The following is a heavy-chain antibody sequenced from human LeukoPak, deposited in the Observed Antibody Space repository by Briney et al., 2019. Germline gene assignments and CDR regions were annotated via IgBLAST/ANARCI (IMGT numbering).Heavy chain of an antibody. CDR1: GYTFTSYG. V-gene: IGHV1-24*01. J-gene: IGHJ3*02. CDR2: FDPEDGET. Sequence: ASVKVSCKASGYTFTSYGISWVRQAPGKGLECMGGFDPEDGETIYAQKFQGRVTMTEDTSTDTAYMELSSLRSEDTAVYYCAAAYYDSSGYYDVAAFDIWGQGTMVTVSS. CDR3: AAAYYDSSGYYDVAAFDI. D-gene: IGHD3-22*01.